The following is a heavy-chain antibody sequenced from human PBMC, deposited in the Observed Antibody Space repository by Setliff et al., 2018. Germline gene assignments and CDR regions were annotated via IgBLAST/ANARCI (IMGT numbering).Heavy chain of an antibody. D-gene: IGHD3-10*01. CDR1: GGTFSDYY. CDR3: ARDRATMVRGVISYFYYYMDV. J-gene: IGHJ6*03. CDR2: INHSGTT. V-gene: IGHV4-34*01. Sequence: PSETLSLTCAAYGGTFSDYYWTWIRQPPGKGLEWIGEINHSGTTNYHPSLRSRVTISVDTSKNQFSLKLSSVTAADTAVYYCARDRATMVRGVISYFYYYMDVRGGGTTVTVSS.